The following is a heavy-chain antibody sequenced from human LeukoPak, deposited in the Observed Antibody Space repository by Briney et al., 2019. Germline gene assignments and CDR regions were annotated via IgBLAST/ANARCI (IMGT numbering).Heavy chain of an antibody. CDR3: AKDKGGSLMYLDYFEY. CDR2: ISYDGTTK. D-gene: IGHD6-25*01. CDR1: GFTFSSYE. V-gene: IGHV3-30*18. Sequence: PGGSLRLSCAASGFTFSSYEMNWVRQAPGKGLDWVAVISYDGTTKYHSDSVKGRFTISRDNSNNTLYLQMNSLRAEDTAVYYCAKDKGGSLMYLDYFEYWGQGTLVTVSS. J-gene: IGHJ4*02.